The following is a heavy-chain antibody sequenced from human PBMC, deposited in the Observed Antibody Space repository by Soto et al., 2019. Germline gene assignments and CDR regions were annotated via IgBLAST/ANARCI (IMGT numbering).Heavy chain of an antibody. CDR2: IIPILGIA. J-gene: IGHJ6*02. CDR3: ARDSNRPTYYGMDV. V-gene: IGHV1-69*08. D-gene: IGHD6-6*01. CDR1: GGTFSSYT. Sequence: QVQLVQSGAEVKKPGSSVKVSCKASGGTFSSYTISWVRQAPGQGLEWMGRIIPILGIANYAQKFQGRVTXXAXKXXSTAYMELSSLRSEDTAVYYCARDSNRPTYYGMDVWGQGTTVTVSS.